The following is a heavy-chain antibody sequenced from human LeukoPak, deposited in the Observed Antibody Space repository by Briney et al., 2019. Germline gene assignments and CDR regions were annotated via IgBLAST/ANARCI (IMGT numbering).Heavy chain of an antibody. V-gene: IGHV3-48*04. Sequence: PGGSLRLSCAASGFIFRNYGMNWVRQAPGKGLEWVSYISSSSSNIAYADSVKGRVTISRDNVRNSLYLQINSLRVEDTSVYYCARGGAARPDYWGQGTLVTVSS. J-gene: IGHJ4*02. CDR1: GFIFRNYG. CDR3: ARGGAARPDY. CDR2: ISSSSSNI. D-gene: IGHD6-6*01.